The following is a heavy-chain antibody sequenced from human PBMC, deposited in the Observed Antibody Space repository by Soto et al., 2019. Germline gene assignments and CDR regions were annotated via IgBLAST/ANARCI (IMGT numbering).Heavy chain of an antibody. J-gene: IGHJ6*02. Sequence: QVQLVQSGAEVKKPGSSVKVSCKASGGTFSSYAISWVRQAPGQGLEWMGGIIPIFGTANYAQKFQGRVTITADEPTGTAYMELSSLRAEDTAVYYCAGQVGIAAASVRIVYEDVWGQGTTVTVSS. CDR3: AGQVGIAAASVRIVYEDV. CDR2: IIPIFGTA. D-gene: IGHD6-13*01. V-gene: IGHV1-69*12. CDR1: GGTFSSYA.